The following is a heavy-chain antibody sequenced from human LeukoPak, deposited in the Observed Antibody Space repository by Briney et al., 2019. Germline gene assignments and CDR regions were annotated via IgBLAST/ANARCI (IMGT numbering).Heavy chain of an antibody. CDR3: ARDRNSRTDYGDYHGAFDI. J-gene: IGHJ3*02. CDR2: ISYDGTNK. Sequence: GGSLRLSCAASGFTFSIYAIQWVRQAPGRGLEWVALISYDGTNKYYADSVKGRFTISRDNSKNTVFLQMNSLRAEDTAVYYCARDRNSRTDYGDYHGAFDIWGQGTMVTVSS. CDR1: GFTFSIYA. D-gene: IGHD4-17*01. V-gene: IGHV3-30*04.